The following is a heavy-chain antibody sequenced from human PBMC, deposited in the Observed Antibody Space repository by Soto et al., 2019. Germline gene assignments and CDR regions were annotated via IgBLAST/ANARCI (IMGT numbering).Heavy chain of an antibody. CDR3: ARLQRSEAVTTEYYYYGMDV. D-gene: IGHD4-17*01. CDR1: GYSFTSYW. Sequence: PGASLKISCKGSGYSFTSYWISWVRQMPGKGLEWMGRIDPSDSYTNYSPSFQGHVTISADKSISTAYLQWSSLKASDTAMYYCARLQRSEAVTTEYYYYGMDVWGQGTTVPVSS. V-gene: IGHV5-10-1*01. J-gene: IGHJ6*02. CDR2: IDPSDSYT.